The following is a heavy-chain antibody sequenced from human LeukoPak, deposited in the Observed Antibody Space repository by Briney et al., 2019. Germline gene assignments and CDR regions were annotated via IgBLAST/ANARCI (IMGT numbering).Heavy chain of an antibody. D-gene: IGHD1-26*01. CDR3: ARIRVVGAGDY. CDR1: GGSISSGSYY. V-gene: IGHV4-61*02. J-gene: IGHJ4*02. CDR2: IYTSGST. Sequence: SETPSLTCTVSGGSISSGSYYWTWIRQPAGKGLEWIGRIYTSGSTNYNPSLKSRVTISVDTSKNQFSLKLSSVTAADTAVYYCARIRVVGAGDYRGQGTLVTVSS.